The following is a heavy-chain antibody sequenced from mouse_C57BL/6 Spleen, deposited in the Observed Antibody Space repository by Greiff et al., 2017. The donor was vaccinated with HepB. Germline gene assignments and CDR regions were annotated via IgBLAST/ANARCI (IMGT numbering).Heavy chain of an antibody. J-gene: IGHJ1*03. Sequence: EVNLVESGGGLVKPGGSLKLSCAASGFTFSSYAMSWVRQTPEKRLEWVATISDGGSYTYYPDNVKGRCTISRDNAKNNLYLQMSHLKSEDTAMYYCARGYWYFDVWGTGTTVTVSS. CDR2: ISDGGSYT. CDR1: GFTFSSYA. CDR3: ARGYWYFDV. V-gene: IGHV5-4*03.